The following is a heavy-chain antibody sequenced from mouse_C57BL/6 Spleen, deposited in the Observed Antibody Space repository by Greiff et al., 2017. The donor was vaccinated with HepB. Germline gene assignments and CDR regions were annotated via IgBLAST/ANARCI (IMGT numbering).Heavy chain of an antibody. CDR2: IYPGDGDT. V-gene: IGHV1-80*01. CDR1: GYAFSSYW. J-gene: IGHJ4*01. CDR3: AGGIYYGNYAYYAMDY. D-gene: IGHD2-1*01. Sequence: QVQLQQSGAELVKPGASVKISCKASGYAFSSYWMNWVKQRPGKGLEWIGQIYPGDGDTNYNGKFKGKATLTADKSSSTAYMQLSSLTSEDSAVYFCAGGIYYGNYAYYAMDYWGQGTSVTVSS.